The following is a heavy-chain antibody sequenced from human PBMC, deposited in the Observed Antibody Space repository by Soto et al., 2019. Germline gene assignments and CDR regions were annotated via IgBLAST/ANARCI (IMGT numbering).Heavy chain of an antibody. D-gene: IGHD3-10*01. V-gene: IGHV3-30*18. J-gene: IGHJ6*03. CDR3: AKDSEGAGSVSFYVYYYYYYIDV. CDR2: ISYDGSNK. CDR1: GFTFSSYG. Sequence: PGGSLRLSCAASGFTFSSYGMHWVRQAPGKGLEWVAVISYDGSNKYYADSVKGRFTISRDNSKNTLYLQMNSLRAEDTAVYYCAKDSEGAGSVSFYVYYYYYYIDVRAKRTTVTGSS.